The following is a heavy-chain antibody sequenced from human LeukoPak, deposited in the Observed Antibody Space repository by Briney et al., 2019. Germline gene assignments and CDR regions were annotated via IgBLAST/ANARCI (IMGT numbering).Heavy chain of an antibody. CDR3: ASFEYKYSF. J-gene: IGHJ4*02. D-gene: IGHD2/OR15-2a*01. V-gene: IGHV3-7*01. Sequence: GGSLRLSCEASGVTFSDFWMTRVRQAPGKGLEWVATMNQDESQKYYVDSVKGRFTISRDNAKNALFLQMNSLRGEDTAIYYCASFEYKYSFGGQGTLVTVSS. CDR1: GVTFSDFW. CDR2: MNQDESQK.